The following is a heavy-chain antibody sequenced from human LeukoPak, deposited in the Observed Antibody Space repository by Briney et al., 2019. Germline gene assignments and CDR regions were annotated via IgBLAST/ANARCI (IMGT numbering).Heavy chain of an antibody. CDR1: GGSFIGYY. CDR2: INHSGAI. D-gene: IGHD3-10*01. V-gene: IGHV4-34*01. CDR3: TRGGYGPGSNYRY. Sequence: SETLSLTCAFYGGSFIGYYWSWIRQSPGKGLEWIGEINHSGAIDYNTSLKRRVTISVDTSKNQFSLNLNSVTAADTAVYYCTRGGYGPGSNYRYWGQGTLVTVSS. J-gene: IGHJ4*02.